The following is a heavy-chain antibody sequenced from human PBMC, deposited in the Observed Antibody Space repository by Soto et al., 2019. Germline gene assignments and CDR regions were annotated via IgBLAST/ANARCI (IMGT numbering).Heavy chain of an antibody. CDR2: MNPNSGNT. CDR3: ARDGGPIVGATTRNYYYYYGMDV. CDR1: GYTFTSYD. D-gene: IGHD1-26*01. V-gene: IGHV1-8*01. Sequence: ASVKVSCKASGYTFTSYDINWVRQATGQGLEWMGWMNPNSGNTGYAQKFQGRVTMTRNTSISTAYMELSSLRSEDTAVYYCARDGGPIVGATTRNYYYYYGMDVWGQGTTVTVSS. J-gene: IGHJ6*02.